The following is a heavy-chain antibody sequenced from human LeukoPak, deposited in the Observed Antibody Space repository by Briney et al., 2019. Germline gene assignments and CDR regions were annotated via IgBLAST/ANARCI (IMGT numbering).Heavy chain of an antibody. Sequence: GGSLRLSCAASGFTFNTYSMHWVRQTPGKGLEWVSSIDSDSYFIYYADSVKGRFTISRDNAKNSLFLQMNSLRAEDTAVYYCARVEEATTFNPWGQGTLVTVSS. CDR2: IDSDSYFI. V-gene: IGHV3-21*01. D-gene: IGHD1-1*01. CDR3: ARVEEATTFNP. J-gene: IGHJ5*02. CDR1: GFTFNTYS.